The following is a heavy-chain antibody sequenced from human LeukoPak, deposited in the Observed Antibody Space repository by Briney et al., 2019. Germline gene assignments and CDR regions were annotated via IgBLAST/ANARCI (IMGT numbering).Heavy chain of an antibody. Sequence: SETLSLTCTVSGGSISSDFWNWIRQPAGKGLEWIGRIYTSGSTNYNPSLKSRVTMSIDTSKNQFSLKLSSVTAADTAVYYCARVFAYGGYWYYMDVWGKGTTVTVSS. CDR1: GGSISSDF. CDR3: ARVFAYGGYWYYMDV. D-gene: IGHD3-3*01. CDR2: IYTSGST. V-gene: IGHV4-4*07. J-gene: IGHJ6*03.